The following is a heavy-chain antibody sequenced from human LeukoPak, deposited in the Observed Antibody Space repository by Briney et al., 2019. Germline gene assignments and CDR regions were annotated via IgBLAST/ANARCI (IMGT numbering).Heavy chain of an antibody. D-gene: IGHD2-2*01. J-gene: IGHJ6*02. V-gene: IGHV3-11*01. CDR1: AFTFSDYY. CDR2: ISRSGSTI. Sequence: GGSLRLSCAASAFTFSDYYMSWIRQAPGKGLEWLSYISRSGSTIYYAASVKGRFTISRDSANNSLYLQMDRLRAEDTAVYYCARGCSTSCHSPGKYYYAMDVWGRGTTVTVSS. CDR3: ARGCSTSCHSPGKYYYAMDV.